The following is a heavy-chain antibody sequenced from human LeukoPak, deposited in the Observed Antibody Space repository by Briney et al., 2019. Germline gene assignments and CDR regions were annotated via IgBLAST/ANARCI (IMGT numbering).Heavy chain of an antibody. D-gene: IGHD3-10*01. V-gene: IGHV4-59*01. CDR3: ARMYYYGSGSDY. CDR1: GGSISSYY. Sequence: PSETLSLTCTVSGGSISSYYWSWIRQPPGKGLEWIGYIYYSGSTNYNPSLKSRVTISVDTSKNQFSLKLSSVTAADTAVYCCARMYYYGSGSDYWGQGTLVTVSS. CDR2: IYYSGST. J-gene: IGHJ4*02.